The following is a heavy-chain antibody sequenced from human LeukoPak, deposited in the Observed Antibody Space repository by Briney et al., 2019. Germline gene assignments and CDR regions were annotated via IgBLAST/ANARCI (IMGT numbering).Heavy chain of an antibody. CDR3: AKDYPEFDY. CDR2: ISATGGTT. Sequence: PGGSLRLSCAASGFTFRTYAMTWVRQTPGRGLEWVSGISATGGTTYYADSAKGRFTISRDNSKNTLYLQMNSLRAEDTAVYYCAKDYPEFDYWGQGTLVTVSS. V-gene: IGHV3-23*01. CDR1: GFTFRTYA. J-gene: IGHJ4*02.